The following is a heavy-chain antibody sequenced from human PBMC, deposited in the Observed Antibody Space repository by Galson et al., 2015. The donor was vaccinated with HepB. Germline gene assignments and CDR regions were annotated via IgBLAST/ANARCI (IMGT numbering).Heavy chain of an antibody. J-gene: IGHJ5*02. Sequence: SLRLSCAASGFFFSSYAMHWVRQAPGKGLEWLAVISYDGGHKYHADSGNGRFTISRDNSNNTLFLEVKNLRPEDTAIYYCSRARGDYYNSGPASWGRGTLVTVST. V-gene: IGHV3-30*04. CDR2: ISYDGGHK. CDR1: GFFFSSYA. CDR3: SRARGDYYNSGPAS. D-gene: IGHD3-10*01.